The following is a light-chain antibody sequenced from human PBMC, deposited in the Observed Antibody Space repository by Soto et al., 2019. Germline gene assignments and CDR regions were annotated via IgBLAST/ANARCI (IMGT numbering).Light chain of an antibody. V-gene: IGLV2-14*01. CDR1: SSDVGGYNY. CDR3: SSYTSRSTV. Sequence: QSALTQPASVSGSPGQSITISCTGTSSDVGGYNYVSWYQQHPGKAPKLMIYDVSNRPSGVSNRFSGSKSGNTASLTISGLQAEDEADYYCSSYTSRSTVFGGGTKVTVL. J-gene: IGLJ2*01. CDR2: DVS.